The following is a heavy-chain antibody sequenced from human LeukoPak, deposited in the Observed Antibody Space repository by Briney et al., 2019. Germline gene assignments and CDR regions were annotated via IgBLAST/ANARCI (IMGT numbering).Heavy chain of an antibody. CDR2: ITPIFGTA. D-gene: IGHD2-2*01. CDR3: ARDGAGGYCSSTRCYVFDP. V-gene: IGHV1-69*06. CDR1: GATFSSYA. Sequence: SVKLSCKSSGATFSSYAISWVRQAPGQGLEWMGRITPIFGTANYAQKFQGRVTITADKSTNTAYMELSSLRSEDTAVYYCARDGAGGYCSSTRCYVFDPWGQGTLVTVSS. J-gene: IGHJ5*02.